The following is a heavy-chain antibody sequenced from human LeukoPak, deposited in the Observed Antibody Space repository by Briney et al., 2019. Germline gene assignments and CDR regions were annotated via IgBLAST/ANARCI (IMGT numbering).Heavy chain of an antibody. CDR2: IYYSGST. J-gene: IGHJ1*01. CDR1: GGPISSYY. D-gene: IGHD5-18*01. V-gene: IGHV4-59*01. CDR3: ARSGYSYGYGYFQH. Sequence: PSETLSFTCTVSGGPISSYYWSWIRQPPGKGLERIGHIYYSGSTNYNPSLKSRVTISVDTSKNQFSLKLSSVTAADTAVYYCARSGYSYGYGYFQHWGQGTLVTVSS.